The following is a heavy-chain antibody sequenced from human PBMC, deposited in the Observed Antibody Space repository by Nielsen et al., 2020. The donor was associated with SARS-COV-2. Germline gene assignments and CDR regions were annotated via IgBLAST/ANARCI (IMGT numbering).Heavy chain of an antibody. CDR3: ARDRVGGTTYFDH. J-gene: IGHJ4*02. Sequence: ASVKVSYKASGYTFTRHGISWVRQAPGEGLEWMGWISAFNGNTNYGQKVQGRVTMTTDTTTSTAYMELRSLRPDDTAVYYCARDRVGGTTYFDHWGQGTLVTVSS. D-gene: IGHD1-14*01. CDR2: ISAFNGNT. CDR1: GYTFTRHG. V-gene: IGHV1-18*04.